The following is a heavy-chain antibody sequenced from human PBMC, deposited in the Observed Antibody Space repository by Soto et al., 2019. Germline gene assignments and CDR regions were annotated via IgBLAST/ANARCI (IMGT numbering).Heavy chain of an antibody. J-gene: IGHJ4*02. CDR3: ASERLCGADCYFFDN. V-gene: IGHV3-48*03. Sequence: PVGSLRLSCAASGFTLRNYEMNWVRQAPLKGLEWISKISGSNNNIYYADSVRGRFTISRDNAKNSLYLQMNSLRAEDTAIYYCASERLCGADCYFFDNWGQGTQVTVSS. CDR2: ISGSNNNI. D-gene: IGHD2-21*02. CDR1: GFTLRNYE.